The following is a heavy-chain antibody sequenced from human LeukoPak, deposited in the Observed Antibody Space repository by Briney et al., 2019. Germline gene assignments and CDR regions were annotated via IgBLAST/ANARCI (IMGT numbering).Heavy chain of an antibody. CDR3: AKDGPYSGSYGFDY. Sequence: GSLRLSCAASGFTFSSYGMHWVRQAPGKGLEWVAVISYDGSNKYYADSVKGRFTISRDNSKNTLYLQMNSLRAEDTAVYYCAKDGPYSGSYGFDYWGQGTLVTVSS. V-gene: IGHV3-30*18. CDR1: GFTFSSYG. J-gene: IGHJ4*02. D-gene: IGHD1-26*01. CDR2: ISYDGSNK.